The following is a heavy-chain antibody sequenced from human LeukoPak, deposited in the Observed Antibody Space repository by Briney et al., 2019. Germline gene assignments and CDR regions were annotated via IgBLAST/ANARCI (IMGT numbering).Heavy chain of an antibody. CDR1: GLTFSRYD. V-gene: IGHV3-23*01. J-gene: IGHJ4*02. CDR2: ISGSGGST. D-gene: IGHD2-2*01. Sequence: GGSLRLSCVASGLTFSRYDMTWLRQAPGKGPEWVSSISGSGGSTYYADSMKGRFTISRDNSENTLYLQLNSLRAEDTAVYYCAKVVGSFDYWGQGTLVTVSS. CDR3: AKVVGSFDY.